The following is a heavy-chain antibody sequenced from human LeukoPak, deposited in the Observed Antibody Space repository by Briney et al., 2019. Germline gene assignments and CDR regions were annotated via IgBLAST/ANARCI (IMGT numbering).Heavy chain of an antibody. CDR3: ARASTVTGVRY. D-gene: IGHD4-17*01. Sequence: GGSLRLSCAASGFTFSSYNMNWVRQAPGKGLEWVSSISSSSSYIYYADSVKGRFTISRDNAKNSLYLQMNSLRAEDTAVYYCARASTVTGVRYWGQGTLVTVSS. CDR2: ISSSSSYI. J-gene: IGHJ4*02. V-gene: IGHV3-21*01. CDR1: GFTFSSYN.